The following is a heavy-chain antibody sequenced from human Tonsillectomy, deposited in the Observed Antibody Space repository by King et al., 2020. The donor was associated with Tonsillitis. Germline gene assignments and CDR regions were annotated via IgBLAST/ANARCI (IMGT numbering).Heavy chain of an antibody. Sequence: VQLVQSGAEVKKPGESLKISCKASGYSFTGYWIGWVRQMPGKGLEWMGIIYPGDSDTSYSPSFQDQVTISADKSINTAYLQWRSLKASDSAIYYCARRGGGDDYKSIDYWGQGTLVTVSS. CDR3: ARRGGGDDYKSIDY. CDR2: IYPGDSDT. J-gene: IGHJ4*02. CDR1: GYSFTGYW. D-gene: IGHD5-24*01. V-gene: IGHV5-51*01.